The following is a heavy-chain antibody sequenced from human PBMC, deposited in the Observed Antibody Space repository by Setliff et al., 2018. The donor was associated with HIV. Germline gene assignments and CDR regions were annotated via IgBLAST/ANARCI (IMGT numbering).Heavy chain of an antibody. CDR3: VRGTRYDILTGYFTKHFDY. Sequence: ASVKVSCKAPGYTFTSYDINWVRQATGHGLEWMGWMNPKSGNRGYAQKFQGRVTMTRDTSITTAFMELSSLRSEDTAVYYCVRGTRYDILTGYFTKHFDYWGRGTLVTVSS. J-gene: IGHJ4*02. V-gene: IGHV1-8*02. CDR2: MNPKSGNR. D-gene: IGHD3-9*01. CDR1: GYTFTSYD.